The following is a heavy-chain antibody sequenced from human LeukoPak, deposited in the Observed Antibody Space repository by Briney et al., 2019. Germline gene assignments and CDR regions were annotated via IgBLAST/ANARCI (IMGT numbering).Heavy chain of an antibody. J-gene: IGHJ4*02. D-gene: IGHD3-10*01. CDR2: VSTSGGDT. CDR1: GFTFSSCA. Sequence: PGGSLRLSCAASGFTFSSCAMSWVRQAPGKGLEWVSLVSTSGGDTHYADSVRGRFTISRDNSKNTLYLQMNSLRAEDTAVYYCAKRGRDIDYWGQGTLVTVSS. V-gene: IGHV3-23*01. CDR3: AKRGRDIDY.